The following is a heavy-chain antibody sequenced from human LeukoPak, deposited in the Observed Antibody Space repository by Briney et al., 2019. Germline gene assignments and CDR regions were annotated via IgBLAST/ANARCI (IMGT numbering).Heavy chain of an antibody. CDR2: IYYSGST. D-gene: IGHD2-2*01. J-gene: IGHJ6*03. Sequence: SETLSLTCTVSGGSISSSNNYWGWIRQPPGKGLEWIGSIYYSGSTDYNPSLKSRVTISVDTSNNQFSLKLSSVTAADTAVYYCARGHSHCSSTSCYVYYYYYYYMDVWDKGTTVTVSS. V-gene: IGHV4-39*07. CDR1: GGSISSSNNY. CDR3: ARGHSHCSSTSCYVYYYYYYYMDV.